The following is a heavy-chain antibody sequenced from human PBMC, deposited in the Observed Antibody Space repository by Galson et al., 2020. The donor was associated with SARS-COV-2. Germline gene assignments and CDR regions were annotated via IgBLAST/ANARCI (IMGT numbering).Heavy chain of an antibody. V-gene: IGHV1-24*01. CDR2: FDPEDGET. Sequence: ASVKVSCKVSGYTLTELSMHWVRQAPGKGLEWMGGFDPEDGETIYAQKFQGRVTMTEDTSTDTAYMELSSLRSEDTAVYYCATSPSIAAAANTWFAPGGQGTRVTVSS. CDR1: GYTLTELS. D-gene: IGHD6-13*01. CDR3: ATSPSIAAAANTWFAP. J-gene: IGHJ5*02.